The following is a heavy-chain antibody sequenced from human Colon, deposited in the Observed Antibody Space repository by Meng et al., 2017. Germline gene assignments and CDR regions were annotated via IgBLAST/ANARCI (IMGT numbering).Heavy chain of an antibody. CDR1: GGSITTNNW. CDR2: IHPSGGT. J-gene: IGHJ4*02. CDR3: ARGGGCVNGVCGSLDY. Sequence: QVQLQESGPGLVKTSGTLSLTCAVSGGSITTNNWWSWVRQPPGKGLEWIGEIHPSGGTNYNPSLKSRVTMSIDNSKRQFSLNLSSVTAADTAVYYCARGGGCVNGVCGSLDYWGQGTLVTVSS. D-gene: IGHD2-8*01. V-gene: IGHV4-4*02.